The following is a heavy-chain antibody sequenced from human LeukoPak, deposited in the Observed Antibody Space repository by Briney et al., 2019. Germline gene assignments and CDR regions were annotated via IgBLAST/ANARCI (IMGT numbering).Heavy chain of an antibody. CDR3: ARDGAVAGPFFDY. CDR1: GYTFTAYY. Sequence: ASVKVSCKASGYTFTAYYMHWVRQAPGQGLEWMGWINPNSGGTNYAQKFQGRVTMTRDTSISTAYMELSRLRSDDTAVYYCARDGAVAGPFFDYWGQGTLVTVSS. CDR2: INPNSGGT. J-gene: IGHJ4*02. V-gene: IGHV1-2*02. D-gene: IGHD6-19*01.